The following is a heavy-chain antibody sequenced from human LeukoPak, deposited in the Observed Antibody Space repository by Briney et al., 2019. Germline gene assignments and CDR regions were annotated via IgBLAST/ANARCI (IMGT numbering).Heavy chain of an antibody. CDR2: IGTAGDT. J-gene: IGHJ4*02. V-gene: IGHV3-13*01. CDR3: ARSGGLQKFDY. CDR1: GFTFSNFD. D-gene: IGHD4-11*01. Sequence: GGSLRLSCAASGFTFSNFDMHWVRQATGEGLEWVSAIGTAGDTYYPDSVKGRFIISRDTSKNTLYLQMNSLRAEDTAVYYCARSGGLQKFDYWGQGTLVTVSS.